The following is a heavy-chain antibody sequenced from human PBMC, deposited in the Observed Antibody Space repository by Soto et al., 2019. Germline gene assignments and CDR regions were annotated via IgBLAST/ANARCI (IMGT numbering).Heavy chain of an antibody. CDR3: ARDRAVRGVSVDY. V-gene: IGHV3-21*01. CDR2: ISSSSSYI. CDR1: GFTFSSYS. J-gene: IGHJ4*02. Sequence: EVQLVESGGGLVKPGGSLRLSCAASGFTFSSYSMNWVRQAPGKGLEWVSSISSSSSYIYYADSVKGRFTISRDNAKNSLYLQMNSLRAEDTAVYYCARDRAVRGVSVDYWGQGTLVTVSS. D-gene: IGHD3-10*01.